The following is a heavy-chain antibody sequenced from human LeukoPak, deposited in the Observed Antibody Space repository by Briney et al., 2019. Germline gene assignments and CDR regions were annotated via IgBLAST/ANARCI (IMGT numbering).Heavy chain of an antibody. CDR3: ARDGWLNYFDY. D-gene: IGHD6-19*01. CDR1: GFTFSSYS. Sequence: GGSLRLSCAASGFTFSSYSMNWVRQAPGKGLEWVANIKQDGSDKYYVDSVRGRFTISRDNAKNSLYLQMNSLRAEDTALYYCARDGWLNYFDYWGQGTLVTVSS. V-gene: IGHV3-7*01. J-gene: IGHJ4*02. CDR2: IKQDGSDK.